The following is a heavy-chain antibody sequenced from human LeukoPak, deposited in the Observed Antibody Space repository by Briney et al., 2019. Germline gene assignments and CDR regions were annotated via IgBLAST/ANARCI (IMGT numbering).Heavy chain of an antibody. CDR1: GFTFSSYA. Sequence: GSLRLSCAASGFTFSSYAMSWVRQPPGKGLEWIGYIYYSGSTNYNPSLKSRVTISVDTSKNQFSLKLSSVTAADTAVYYCASLMIVAFDNWFDPWGQGTLVTVSS. CDR2: IYYSGST. J-gene: IGHJ5*02. D-gene: IGHD3-22*01. V-gene: IGHV4-59*08. CDR3: ASLMIVAFDNWFDP.